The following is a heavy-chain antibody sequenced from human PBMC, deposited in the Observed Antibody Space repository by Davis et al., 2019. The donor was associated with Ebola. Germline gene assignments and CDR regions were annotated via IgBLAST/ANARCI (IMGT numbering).Heavy chain of an antibody. J-gene: IGHJ4*02. CDR1: GYTFTGYY. CDR2: INPNSGGT. V-gene: IGHV1-2*06. D-gene: IGHD4-17*01. CDR3: ASGTTVTTGFDN. Sequence: AASVKVSCKASGYTFTGYYLHWVRQAPGQGLEWMGRINPNSGGTNYAQKFQGRVTMTRDTSITTAYMELSRLRSDDTAVYYCASGTTVTTGFDNWGQGTLVTVSS.